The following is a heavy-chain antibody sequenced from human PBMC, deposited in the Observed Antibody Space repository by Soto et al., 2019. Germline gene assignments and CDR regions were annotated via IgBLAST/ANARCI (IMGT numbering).Heavy chain of an antibody. J-gene: IGHJ3*02. V-gene: IGHV3-23*01. Sequence: EVQLLESGGGLVQPGGSLRLSCAASGFTFSTYAMSWVRQAPGKGLEWVSGIAGGGYSTYYADSVKGRFTISRDNSKSTVYLQMNSLRAEDTAIYYCAKPYGGFAFDIWGQGTMVTVSS. CDR2: IAGGGYST. CDR1: GFTFSTYA. D-gene: IGHD4-17*01. CDR3: AKPYGGFAFDI.